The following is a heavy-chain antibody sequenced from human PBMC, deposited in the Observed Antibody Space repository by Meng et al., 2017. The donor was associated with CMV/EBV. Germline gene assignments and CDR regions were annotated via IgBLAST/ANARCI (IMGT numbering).Heavy chain of an antibody. Sequence: VELVQFGAEVKKPGTSVKVSCKAYEYIFTSYYMHWVRQAPGQGLEWMGIINPSGGSTSYAQKFQGRVTMTRDTSTSTVYMELSSLRSEDTAVYYCAREEGIAARSDWFDPWGQGTLVTVSS. CDR2: INPSGGST. CDR3: AREEGIAARSDWFDP. J-gene: IGHJ5*02. CDR1: EYIFTSYY. V-gene: IGHV1-46*01. D-gene: IGHD6-6*01.